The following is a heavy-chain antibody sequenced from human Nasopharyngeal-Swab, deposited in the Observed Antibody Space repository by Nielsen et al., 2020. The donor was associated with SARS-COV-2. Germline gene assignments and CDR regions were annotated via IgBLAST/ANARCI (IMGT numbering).Heavy chain of an antibody. CDR3: AKDQVTTVTAQNYFDY. V-gene: IGHV3-30*18. CDR2: ISYDGKNK. Sequence: WIRQPPGKGLEWVAAISYDGKNKNYADSVKGRFTISRDNSKNTLYLEMNSLRAEDTAVYYCAKDQVTTVTAQNYFDYWGQGTLVTVSS. D-gene: IGHD4-17*01. J-gene: IGHJ4*02.